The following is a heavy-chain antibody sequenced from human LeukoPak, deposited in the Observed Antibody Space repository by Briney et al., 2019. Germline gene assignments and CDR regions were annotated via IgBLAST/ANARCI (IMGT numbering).Heavy chain of an antibody. CDR1: GFTFSSYA. Sequence: GSLRLSCAGSGFTFSSYAMTWVRQAPGTGLEWVSSISRSDGTTYYADSVKGRFTISRDNSKNTLYLQMNSLRAEDTAVYYCARITMIAIGDYWGQGTLVTVSS. CDR3: ARITMIAIGDY. J-gene: IGHJ4*02. V-gene: IGHV3-23*01. CDR2: ISRSDGTT. D-gene: IGHD3-22*01.